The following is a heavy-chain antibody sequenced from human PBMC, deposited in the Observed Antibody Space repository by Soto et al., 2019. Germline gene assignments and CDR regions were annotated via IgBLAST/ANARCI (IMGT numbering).Heavy chain of an antibody. Sequence: GESLKISCQGSGYSFTSYWIGWVRQMPGKGLECMGIIYPGGSDTRYSPSFQGQVTISADKSISTAYLQWSSLKASDTAMCYCARRLYGSGASFDYWGQGTLVTVSS. V-gene: IGHV5-51*01. CDR2: IYPGGSDT. D-gene: IGHD3-10*01. CDR3: ARRLYGSGASFDY. CDR1: GYSFTSYW. J-gene: IGHJ4*02.